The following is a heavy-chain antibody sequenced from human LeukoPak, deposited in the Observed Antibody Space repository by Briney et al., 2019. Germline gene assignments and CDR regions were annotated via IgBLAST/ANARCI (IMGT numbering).Heavy chain of an antibody. V-gene: IGHV1-2*04. D-gene: IGHD6-6*01. CDR2: INPNSGGT. J-gene: IGHJ4*02. CDR1: GYTFTGYY. Sequence: ASVKVSCKASGYTFTGYYMHWVRQAPGQGLEWMGWINPNSGGTNYAQKFQGWVTMTRDTSISTAYMELSRLRSDDTAVYYCARDPAGREYSSSPGYFDYWGQGTLVTVSS. CDR3: ARDPAGREYSSSPGYFDY.